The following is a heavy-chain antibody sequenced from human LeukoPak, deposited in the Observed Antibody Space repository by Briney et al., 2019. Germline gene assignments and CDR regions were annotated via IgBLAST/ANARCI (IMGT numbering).Heavy chain of an antibody. CDR2: FDPEDGET. Sequence: ASVKVSCKVSGYTLTELSMHWVRQAPGKGLEWMGGFDPEDGETIYAQKFQGRVTMTEDTSTDTAYMELSSPRSEDTAVYYCATDTAIGYYFDYWGQGTLVTVSS. V-gene: IGHV1-24*01. J-gene: IGHJ4*02. D-gene: IGHD5-18*01. CDR3: ATDTAIGYYFDY. CDR1: GYTLTELS.